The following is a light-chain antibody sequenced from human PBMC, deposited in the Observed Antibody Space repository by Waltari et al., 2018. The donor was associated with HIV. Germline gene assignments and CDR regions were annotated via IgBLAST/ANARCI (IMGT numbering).Light chain of an antibody. CDR3: QHGRT. CDR2: ATS. J-gene: IGKJ1*01. Sequence: VLKQSPGTLALSPGGRATLSCRASQSVSTSYLAWYQHKRGQAPRLLMYATSTRATGIADRFSGSGSETDFTLIIKRLEPDDFAVYYCQHGRTFGQGTKVEIK. V-gene: IGKV3-20*01. CDR1: QSVSTSY.